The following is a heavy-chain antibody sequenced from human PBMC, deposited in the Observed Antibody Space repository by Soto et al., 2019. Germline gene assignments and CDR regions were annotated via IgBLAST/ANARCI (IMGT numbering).Heavy chain of an antibody. CDR3: ARDGMGHVTYETIVYSFDH. CDR2: IDPSGGIT. CDR1: GYSFTNFH. V-gene: IGHV1-46*01. Sequence: QVQLSQFGAEVKKPGASVKVSCKASGYSFTNFHIHWVRQAPGQGLEWMGMIDPSGGITRDAQRLKGRIPMPRDASTITVYRELKSLTWEDTAVYYCARDGMGHVTYETIVYSFDHGGQGTLVTVPS. D-gene: IGHD3-10*01. J-gene: IGHJ4*02.